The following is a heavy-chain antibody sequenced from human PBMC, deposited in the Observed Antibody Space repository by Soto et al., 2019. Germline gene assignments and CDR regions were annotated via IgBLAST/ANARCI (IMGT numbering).Heavy chain of an antibody. CDR3: ARAGAARRHYYYGMDV. CDR2: ISSSSSTI. D-gene: IGHD3-10*01. CDR1: GFTFSSYS. Sequence: PVGSLRLSCAASGFTFSSYSMNWVRQAPGKGLEWVSYISSSSSTIYYADSVKGRFTISRDNAKNSLYLQMNSLRDEDTAVYYCARAGAARRHYYYGMDVWGQGTTVTVSS. J-gene: IGHJ6*02. V-gene: IGHV3-48*02.